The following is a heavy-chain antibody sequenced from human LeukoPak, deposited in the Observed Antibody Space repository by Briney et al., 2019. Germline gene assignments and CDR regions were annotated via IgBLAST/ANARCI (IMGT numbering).Heavy chain of an antibody. Sequence: VASVKVSSKPSRYTFTSYDINWVRQATGQGLEWMGWKNPNSGNTGYAQKFQGRVTMTRNTSISTAYMELSSLRSEDTAVYYCARRLLVRGVIQPWGQGTLVTVSS. V-gene: IGHV1-8*01. CDR2: KNPNSGNT. J-gene: IGHJ5*02. D-gene: IGHD3-10*01. CDR3: ARRLLVRGVIQP. CDR1: RYTFTSYD.